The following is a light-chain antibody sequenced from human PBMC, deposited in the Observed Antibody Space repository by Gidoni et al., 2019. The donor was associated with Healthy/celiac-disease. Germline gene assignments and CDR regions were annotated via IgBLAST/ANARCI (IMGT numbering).Light chain of an antibody. CDR1: QSISSY. CDR3: QQSYSTPST. CDR2: AAS. J-gene: IGKJ3*01. V-gene: IGKV1-39*01. Sequence: DIQMTQSPSSLSASVGDRVNITCRASQSISSYLNWYQQKPGKPPKLLIYAASSLQSEVPSRFRGRGSGTDFTLTIGSLQPDDFATYSCQQSYSTPSTFGPGTKVVIK.